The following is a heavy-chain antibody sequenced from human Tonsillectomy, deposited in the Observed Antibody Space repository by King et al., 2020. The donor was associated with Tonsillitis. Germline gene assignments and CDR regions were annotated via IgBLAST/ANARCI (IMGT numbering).Heavy chain of an antibody. CDR2: ITPILLTA. CDR1: GGIFSSSA. J-gene: IGHJ4*02. Sequence: VQLVESGAEVKKPGSSVKVSCRASGGIFSSSAISWVRQSPGQGLEWVGGITPILLTANLAQKFQGRVTISADESTSTAYMERSSLKSQDTAVYYCARGYGSGTYVYWGQGTLVTVSS. D-gene: IGHD3-10*01. CDR3: ARGYGSGTYVY. V-gene: IGHV1-69*01.